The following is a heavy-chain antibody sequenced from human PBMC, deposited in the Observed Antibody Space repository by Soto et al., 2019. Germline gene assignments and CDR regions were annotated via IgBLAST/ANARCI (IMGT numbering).Heavy chain of an antibody. D-gene: IGHD3-16*01. Sequence: AGGSLRLSCAASGFTFSSYEMNWVRQAPGKGLERVSYISNSGSPIYYADSVKGRFTVSRDNAKNSLYLQMNSLRAEDTAVYFCARDYAPAHKFDYWGQGTLVTVSS. J-gene: IGHJ4*02. V-gene: IGHV3-48*03. CDR2: ISNSGSPI. CDR1: GFTFSSYE. CDR3: ARDYAPAHKFDY.